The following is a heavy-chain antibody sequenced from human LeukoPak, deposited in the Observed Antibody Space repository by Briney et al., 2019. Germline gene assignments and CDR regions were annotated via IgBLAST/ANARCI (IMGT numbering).Heavy chain of an antibody. CDR3: ARDGDPYDSEYYFDY. CDR2: ISYDGSNK. D-gene: IGHD5-12*01. J-gene: IGHJ4*02. Sequence: PGGSLRLSCAASGFTFSSYAMHWVRQAPGKGLEWVAVISYDGSNKYYADSVKGRFTISRDNSKNTLYLQMNSLRAEDTAVYYCARDGDPYDSEYYFDYWGQGTLVTVSS. V-gene: IGHV3-30*01. CDR1: GFTFSSYA.